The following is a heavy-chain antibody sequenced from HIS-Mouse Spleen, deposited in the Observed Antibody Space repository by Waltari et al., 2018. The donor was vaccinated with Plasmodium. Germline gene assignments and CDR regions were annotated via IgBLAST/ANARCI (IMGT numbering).Heavy chain of an antibody. CDR1: GFSLRSYW. J-gene: IGHJ2*01. D-gene: IGHD6-13*01. CDR3: ASSWYWYFDL. Sequence: EVQLVESGGGLVQPGGSWSLSCAASGFSLRSYWRSCVRQAPGNGLEWMANIKQDGSEKYYVDSVKGRFTISRDNAKNSLYLQMNSLRAEDTAVYYCASSWYWYFDLWGRGTLVTVSS. V-gene: IGHV3-7*01. CDR2: IKQDGSEK.